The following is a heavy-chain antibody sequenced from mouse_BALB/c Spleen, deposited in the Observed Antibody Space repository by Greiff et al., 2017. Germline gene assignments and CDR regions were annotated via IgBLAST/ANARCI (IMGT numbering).Heavy chain of an antibody. D-gene: IGHD1-1*01. CDR2: IDPSDSYT. CDR1: GYTFTSYW. CDR3: ARFTTVVFDY. J-gene: IGHJ2*01. Sequence: SCKASGYTFTSYWMHWVKQRPGQGLEWIGEIDPSDSYTNYNQKFKGKATLTVDKSSSTAYMQLSSLTSEDSAVYYCARFTTVVFDYWGQGTTLTVSS. V-gene: IGHV1-69*02.